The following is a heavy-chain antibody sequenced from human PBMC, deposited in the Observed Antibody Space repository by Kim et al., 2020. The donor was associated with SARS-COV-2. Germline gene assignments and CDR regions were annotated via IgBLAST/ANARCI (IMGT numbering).Heavy chain of an antibody. CDR3: AMGFDY. J-gene: IGHJ4*02. V-gene: IGHV4-59*01. CDR2: YYSRSP. Sequence: YYSRSPTYNPSLKSRVTISVDTSKNQFSLKLSSVTAADTAVYYCAMGFDYWGQGTLVTVSS. D-gene: IGHD1-26*01.